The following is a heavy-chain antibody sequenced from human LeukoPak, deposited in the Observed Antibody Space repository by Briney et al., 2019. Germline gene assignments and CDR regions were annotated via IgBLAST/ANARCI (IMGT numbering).Heavy chain of an antibody. J-gene: IGHJ4*02. D-gene: IGHD6-19*01. Sequence: GGSLRLSCAAFGFTFSSYGMHWVRQAPGKGLEWVAVIWYDGSNKYYADSVKGRFTISRDNSKNTLYLQMNSLRAEDTAVYYCATGQWLASIDYWGQGTLVTVSS. CDR1: GFTFSSYG. CDR2: IWYDGSNK. CDR3: ATGQWLASIDY. V-gene: IGHV3-33*01.